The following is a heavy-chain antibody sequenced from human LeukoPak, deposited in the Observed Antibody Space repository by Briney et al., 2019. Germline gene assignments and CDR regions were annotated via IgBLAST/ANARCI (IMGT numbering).Heavy chain of an antibody. Sequence: GASVKVSCKVSGYTLTELSMHWVRQAPGKGLEWMGGFDPEDGETIYAQKFQGRVTMTEDTSTDTAYMELSSLRSEDTAVCYCATGAIRDVGGWYYFDYWGQGTLVTVSS. CDR3: ATGAIRDVGGWYYFDY. CDR1: GYTLTELS. V-gene: IGHV1-24*01. D-gene: IGHD6-19*01. CDR2: FDPEDGET. J-gene: IGHJ4*02.